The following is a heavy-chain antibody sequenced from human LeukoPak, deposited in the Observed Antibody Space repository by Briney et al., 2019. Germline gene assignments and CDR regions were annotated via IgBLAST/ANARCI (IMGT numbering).Heavy chain of an antibody. V-gene: IGHV3-7*01. D-gene: IGHD3-3*01. CDR2: IKQDGSEK. Sequence: GGSLRLSCAASGFTFSQYWMTWVRQAPGKGLEWVANIKQDGSEKYYVDSVKGRFTISRDNAKNSLYLQMNSLRAEDTAVYYCARETYYDFWSGYPTYYFDYWGQGTLVTVSS. J-gene: IGHJ4*02. CDR3: ARETYYDFWSGYPTYYFDY. CDR1: GFTFSQYW.